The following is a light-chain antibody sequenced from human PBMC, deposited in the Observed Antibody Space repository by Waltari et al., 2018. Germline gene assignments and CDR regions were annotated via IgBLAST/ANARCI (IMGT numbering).Light chain of an antibody. CDR3: QHYNSYSSWT. J-gene: IGKJ1*01. CDR2: KAS. V-gene: IGKV1-5*03. Sequence: DIQMTQSPSTLSASVGDRVTITCRASQGIGRWLAWYQQKPGKAPKFLIYKASSLESGVPARFSCSGSGTEFTLTISSLQPDDFSTYYCQHYNSYSSWTFGQGTKVEIK. CDR1: QGIGRW.